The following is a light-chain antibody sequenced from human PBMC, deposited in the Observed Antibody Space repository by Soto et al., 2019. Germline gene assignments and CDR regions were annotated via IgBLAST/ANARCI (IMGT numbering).Light chain of an antibody. CDR2: DAS. J-gene: IGKJ1*01. CDR1: ESMRTW. V-gene: IGKV1-5*01. CDR3: QQSDNYPRS. Sequence: DIQRDQSPAKVSTSGGDRVSKNSRASESMRTWLAWYQHKPGKAPKFLIYDASTLESGVPPRFSGSGSGTEFTLTISSLQPDDVATDYSQQSDNYPRSFGQGTNVDVK.